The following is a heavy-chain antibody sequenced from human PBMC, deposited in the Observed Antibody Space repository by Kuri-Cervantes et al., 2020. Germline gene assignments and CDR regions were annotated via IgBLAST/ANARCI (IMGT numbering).Heavy chain of an antibody. J-gene: IGHJ6*02. CDR1: GYTFTGYY. Sequence: ASVKVSCKASGYTFTGYYMHWVRQAPGQGLEWMGWINPNSGGTNYAQKFQGRVTMTRDTSISTVYMELSRLRSDDTAVYYCARDSGYYDSSGYYYYGMDVWGQGTTVTVSS. CDR3: ARDSGYYDSSGYYYYGMDV. D-gene: IGHD3-22*01. CDR2: INPNSGGT. V-gene: IGHV1-2*02.